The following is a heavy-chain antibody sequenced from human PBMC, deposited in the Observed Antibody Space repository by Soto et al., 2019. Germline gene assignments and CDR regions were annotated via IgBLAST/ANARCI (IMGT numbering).Heavy chain of an antibody. CDR3: ALADFESGAGSVSWFDP. V-gene: IGHV1-69*02. CDR2: IIPILGIA. D-gene: IGHD3-9*01. J-gene: IGHJ5*02. Sequence: GASVKGSWKASGGTFSSYTISWVRQAPGQRLEWMGRIIPILGIANYAQKFQGRVTITADKSTSTAYMELSSLRSEDTAVYYCALADFESGAGSVSWFDPWGQGTLVTAPQ. CDR1: GGTFSSYT.